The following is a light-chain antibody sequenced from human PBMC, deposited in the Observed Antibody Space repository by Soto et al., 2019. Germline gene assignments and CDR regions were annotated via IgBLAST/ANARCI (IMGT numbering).Light chain of an antibody. CDR2: DTT. Sequence: AFVTRAPSLTVSPGGTVPLICGSSTGAVTNGRYPYWFQQKPGQAPRTLIYDTTNRHSWTPARFSGSLLGGKAALTLSGAQPEDEAEYYCLLSYNGPYGFGTGTKVTVL. J-gene: IGLJ1*01. CDR1: TGAVTNGRY. CDR3: LLSYNGPYG. V-gene: IGLV7-46*01.